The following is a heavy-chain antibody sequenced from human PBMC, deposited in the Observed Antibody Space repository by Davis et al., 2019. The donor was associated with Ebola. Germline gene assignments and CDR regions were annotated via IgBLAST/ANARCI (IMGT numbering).Heavy chain of an antibody. CDR1: GFSVNNNY. CDR3: ARDGFDYGDYLLHADYYGMDV. J-gene: IGHJ6*02. CDR2: IKQDGSES. V-gene: IGHV3-7*03. Sequence: AGSLRLSCAASGFSVNNNYMSWVRQAPGTGLAWVANIKQDGSESYYVDSVKGRFTISRDNAKNSLYLQMNSLRAEDTAVYYCARDGFDYGDYLLHADYYGMDVWGQGTTVTVSS. D-gene: IGHD4-17*01.